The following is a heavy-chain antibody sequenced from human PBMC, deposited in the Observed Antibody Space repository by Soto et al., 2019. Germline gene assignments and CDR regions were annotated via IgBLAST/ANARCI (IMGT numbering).Heavy chain of an antibody. V-gene: IGHV3-33*01. D-gene: IGHD2-2*01. CDR2: IWNNGNRK. Sequence: QVQLVESGGGVVQPGRSLRLSCAASGFTFWNYGMHWVRQAPGKGLEWVATIWNNGNRKYYADSVTGRFTISRDNSRNTLYLERNSLRGEDTAVYYCTSAVSTTAVNWFDPWGQGTQVTVSS. CDR1: GFTFWNYG. CDR3: TSAVSTTAVNWFDP. J-gene: IGHJ5*02.